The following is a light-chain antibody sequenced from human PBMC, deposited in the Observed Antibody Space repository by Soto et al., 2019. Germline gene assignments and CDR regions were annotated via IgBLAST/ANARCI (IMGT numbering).Light chain of an antibody. Sequence: DIQMTQSPSSVSASVGDRVTITCRASQGISRWLAWYQQKPGKAPQLLIYAASSLQSGVPSRFSGSGSGTRFTLTITSLQPEDFATYYCQQADTFGLTFGGGTKVEIK. CDR2: AAS. CDR3: QQADTFGLT. J-gene: IGKJ4*01. CDR1: QGISRW. V-gene: IGKV1-12*01.